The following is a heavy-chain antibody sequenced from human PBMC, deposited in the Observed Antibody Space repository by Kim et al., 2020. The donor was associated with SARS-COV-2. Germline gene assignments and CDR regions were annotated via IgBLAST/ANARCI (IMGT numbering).Heavy chain of an antibody. V-gene: IGHV4-34*01. Sequence: SETLSLTCAVYGGSFSGYYWSWIRQPPGKGLEWIGEINHSGSTNYNPSLKSRVTISVDTSKNQFSLKLSSVTAADTAVYYCARGYISSSWSLYYYYGMDVWGQGTTVTVSS. J-gene: IGHJ6*02. CDR3: ARGYISSSWSLYYYYGMDV. CDR2: INHSGST. CDR1: GGSFSGYY. D-gene: IGHD6-13*01.